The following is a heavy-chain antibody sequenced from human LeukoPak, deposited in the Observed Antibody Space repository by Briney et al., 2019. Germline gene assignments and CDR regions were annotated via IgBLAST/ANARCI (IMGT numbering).Heavy chain of an antibody. V-gene: IGHV4-61*01. Sequence: SETLSLTCTVSGGSVSSGSYYWSWIRQPPGKGLEWIGYIYYSGSTNYNPSLKSRVTISVDTSKNQFSLKLSFVTAADTAVYYCARGAGYSSSNDYWGQGTLVTVSS. CDR1: GGSVSSGSYY. D-gene: IGHD6-13*01. CDR3: ARGAGYSSSNDY. J-gene: IGHJ4*02. CDR2: IYYSGST.